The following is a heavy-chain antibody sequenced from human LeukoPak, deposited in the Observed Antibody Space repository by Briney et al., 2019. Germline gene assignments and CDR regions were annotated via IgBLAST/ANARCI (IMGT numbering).Heavy chain of an antibody. J-gene: IGHJ4*02. CDR2: ITDSGSST. Sequence: GGSLRLSCAASGFTFTGYYLHWVRQTPGKGLEYISTITDSGSSTYHTDSVRGRFTISRDNSKNTLYLQMGSLRTEDTAVYYCARSTRYFGSAMYYFDDWGQGTLVTVSS. CDR1: GFTFTGYY. CDR3: ARSTRYFGSAMYYFDD. V-gene: IGHV3-64*02. D-gene: IGHD3-10*01.